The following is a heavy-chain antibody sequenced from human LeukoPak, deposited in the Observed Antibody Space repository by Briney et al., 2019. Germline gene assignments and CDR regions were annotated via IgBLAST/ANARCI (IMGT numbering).Heavy chain of an antibody. V-gene: IGHV3-49*04. CDR2: IRSKAYGGTT. J-gene: IGHJ4*02. CDR3: THCTNGVCYTGFGY. D-gene: IGHD2-8*01. Sequence: GGSLRLSCTASGFTFGDYAMSWVRQAPGKGLEWVGFIRSKAYGGTTEYAASVKGRFTISRDDSKSIAYLQMNSLKTEDTAVYYCTHCTNGVCYTGFGYWGQGTLVTVSS. CDR1: GFTFGDYA.